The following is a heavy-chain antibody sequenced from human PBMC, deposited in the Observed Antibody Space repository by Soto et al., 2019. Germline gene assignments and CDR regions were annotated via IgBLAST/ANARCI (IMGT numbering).Heavy chain of an antibody. CDR2: ISSSSSTI. J-gene: IGHJ4*02. Sequence: GGSLRLSCAASGFTFSSYSMNWVRQAPGKGLEWVSYISSSSSTIYYADSVKGRFTISRDNAKNSLYLQMNSLRAEDTAVYYCARDLPHYCSGGSCYYFDYWGQGTLVTVSA. CDR1: GFTFSSYS. D-gene: IGHD2-15*01. CDR3: ARDLPHYCSGGSCYYFDY. V-gene: IGHV3-48*01.